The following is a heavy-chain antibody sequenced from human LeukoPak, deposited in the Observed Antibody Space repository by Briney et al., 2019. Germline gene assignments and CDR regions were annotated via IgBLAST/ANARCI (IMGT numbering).Heavy chain of an antibody. CDR1: GGSISSGGYS. CDR2: IYHSWST. J-gene: IGHJ6*02. CDR3: ARALAAADPPDYYYYYGMDV. Sequence: SETLSLTCAVSGGSISSGGYSWSWIRQPPGKGLEWIGYIYHSWSTYYNPSLKSRVTISVDRSKNQFSLKLSSVTAADTAVYYCARALAAADPPDYYYYYGMDVWGQGTTVTVSS. V-gene: IGHV4-30-2*01. D-gene: IGHD6-13*01.